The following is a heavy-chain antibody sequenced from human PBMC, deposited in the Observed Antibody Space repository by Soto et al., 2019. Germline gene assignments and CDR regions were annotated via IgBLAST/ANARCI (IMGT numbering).Heavy chain of an antibody. CDR1: GYRFTSFW. Sequence: PGESLKISCKGSGYRFTSFWIGWVRQMPGKGLEWMGIIYPGDSDARYSPSFQGQVTISADESINTAYLQWSSLKASDTAMYFCVRHGYSSSWYPDSWGQGTQVTVSS. CDR2: IYPGDSDA. D-gene: IGHD6-13*01. CDR3: VRHGYSSSWYPDS. V-gene: IGHV5-51*01. J-gene: IGHJ4*02.